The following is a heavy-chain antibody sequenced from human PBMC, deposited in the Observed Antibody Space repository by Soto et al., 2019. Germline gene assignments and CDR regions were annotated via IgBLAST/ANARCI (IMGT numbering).Heavy chain of an antibody. Sequence: QVQLVESGGGVVQPGRSLRLSCAASGFTFSSYAMHWVRQAPGKGLEWVAVISYDGSNKNYADSVKGRFTISRDNSKNTLYLQMNSLRAEDTAVYYCAREGELLVTDLCLDYWGQGTLVTVSS. V-gene: IGHV3-30-3*01. D-gene: IGHD1-26*01. J-gene: IGHJ4*02. CDR1: GFTFSSYA. CDR3: AREGELLVTDLCLDY. CDR2: ISYDGSNK.